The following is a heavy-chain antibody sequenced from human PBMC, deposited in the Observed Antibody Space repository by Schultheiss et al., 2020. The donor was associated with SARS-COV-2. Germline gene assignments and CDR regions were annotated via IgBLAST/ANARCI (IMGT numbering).Heavy chain of an antibody. CDR2: ISSSGSTI. V-gene: IGHV3-11*01. Sequence: GGSLRLSCSASGFTFSSNYMSWVRQAPGKGLEWVSYISSSGSTIYYADSVKGRFTISRDNAKNSLYLQMNSLRAEDTAVYYCTTNRGYSYGYREYYFDYWGQGTLVTVSS. J-gene: IGHJ4*02. CDR1: GFTFSSNY. D-gene: IGHD5-18*01. CDR3: TTNRGYSYGYREYYFDY.